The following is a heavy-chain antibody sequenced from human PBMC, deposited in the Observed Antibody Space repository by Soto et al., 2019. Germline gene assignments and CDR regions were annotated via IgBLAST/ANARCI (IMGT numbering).Heavy chain of an antibody. CDR1: GGTFSSYA. Sequence: QVQLVQSGAEVKKPGSSVKVSCKASGGTFSSYAISWVRQAPGQGLEWMGGIIPIFGTANYAQKFQGRVTITXXEXTAXAYMERSSLRSEDTAVYCCARCSRVNDYYYYGMDVWGQGTTVTVSS. CDR3: ARCSRVNDYYYYGMDV. J-gene: IGHJ6*02. V-gene: IGHV1-69*05. D-gene: IGHD3-10*02. CDR2: IIPIFGTA.